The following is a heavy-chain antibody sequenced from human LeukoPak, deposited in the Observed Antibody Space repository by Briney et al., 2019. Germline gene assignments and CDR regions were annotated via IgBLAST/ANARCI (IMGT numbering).Heavy chain of an antibody. J-gene: IGHJ4*02. CDR3: ARAYSSGWYYLDY. V-gene: IGHV3-7*05. CDR1: GFTFSTYW. D-gene: IGHD6-19*01. CDR2: IKQDGSEK. Sequence: SGGSLRLSCAASGFTFSTYWMTWVGQAPGKGLEWVADIKQDGSEKYYVDSVKGRFTISRDNAKNSLYLQMNSLRAEDTAVYYCARAYSSGWYYLDYWGQGALVTVSS.